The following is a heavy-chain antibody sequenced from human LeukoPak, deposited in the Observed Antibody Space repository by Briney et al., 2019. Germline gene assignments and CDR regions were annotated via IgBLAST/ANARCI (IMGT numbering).Heavy chain of an antibody. J-gene: IGHJ4*02. V-gene: IGHV1-2*02. CDR3: ARDWLLRYSEGGFDY. CDR1: GYTFTGYY. CDR2: INPNSGGT. D-gene: IGHD3-9*01. Sequence: GASVTVSCKASGYTFTGYYMHWVRQAPGQGLEWMGWINPNSGGTNYAQKFQGRVTMTRDTSISTAYMELSSLRSDDTAVYYCARDWLLRYSEGGFDYWGQGTLVTVSS.